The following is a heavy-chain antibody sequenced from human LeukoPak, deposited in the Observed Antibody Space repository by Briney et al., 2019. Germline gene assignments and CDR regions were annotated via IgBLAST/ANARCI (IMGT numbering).Heavy chain of an antibody. J-gene: IGHJ3*02. D-gene: IGHD4-17*01. V-gene: IGHV4-4*07. Sequence: PSETLSLTCTVSGGSITTHHWSWIRQPAGREVEWIGRVYNTGSTKYNPSLESRVTMSVDTSSNRFSLSLRSVTAADTAVYYCARDLLGDYGTFDIWGQGTMVTVSS. CDR2: VYNTGST. CDR3: ARDLLGDYGTFDI. CDR1: GGSITTHH.